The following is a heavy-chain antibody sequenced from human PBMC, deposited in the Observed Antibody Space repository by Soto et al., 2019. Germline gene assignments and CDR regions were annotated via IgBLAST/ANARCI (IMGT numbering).Heavy chain of an antibody. D-gene: IGHD3-10*01. CDR1: GYTFVDYF. V-gene: IGHV1-2*02. CDR3: ATDDYGIFPY. Sequence: ASVKVSCKTSGYTFVDYFIHWVRQAPGQGLEWMGWIDPRSGGTVYEQKFQGRVTMTRDTSISTVYMDLSGLTSDDTALYYCATDDYGIFPYWGQGSLVTVSS. J-gene: IGHJ4*02. CDR2: IDPRSGGT.